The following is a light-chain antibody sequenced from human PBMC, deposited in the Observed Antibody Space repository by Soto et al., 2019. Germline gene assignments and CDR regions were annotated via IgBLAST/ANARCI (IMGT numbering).Light chain of an antibody. CDR1: SSDVGGYNY. J-gene: IGLJ2*01. Sequence: QSALTQPASVSGSPGQSITISCTGTSSDVGGYNYVSWYQQNPGKAPQLMISEVSNRPSGVSNRFSGSKCGNTASLTISGRQAEDEADDYCSSYTSSSTRVFGGGTQLTVL. CDR3: SSYTSSSTRV. V-gene: IGLV2-14*01. CDR2: EVS.